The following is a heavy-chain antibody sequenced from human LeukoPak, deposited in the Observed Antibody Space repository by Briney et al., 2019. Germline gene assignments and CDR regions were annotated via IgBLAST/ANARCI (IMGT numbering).Heavy chain of an antibody. CDR2: IIPIFGTA. J-gene: IGHJ4*02. D-gene: IGHD2-21*01. V-gene: IGHV1-69*13. CDR1: GGTFSSYA. Sequence: ASVKVSCKASGGTFSSYAISWVQQAPGQGLEWMGGIIPIFGTANYAQKFQGRVTITADESTSTAYMELSSLRSEDTAVYYCARPSYCGGDCWYYFDYWGQGTLVTVSS. CDR3: ARPSYCGGDCWYYFDY.